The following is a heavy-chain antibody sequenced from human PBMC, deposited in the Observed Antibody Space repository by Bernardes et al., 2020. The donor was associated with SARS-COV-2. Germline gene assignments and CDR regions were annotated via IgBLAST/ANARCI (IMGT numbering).Heavy chain of an antibody. Sequence: GSSGGRQAPGQGLEWMGWISAYNGNTNYAQKLQDRVTMTTDTSTSTAYMELRSLRSDDTAVYYCARRPGITGTPFDPWGQGTLVTVSS. CDR1: G. D-gene: IGHD1-20*01. V-gene: IGHV1-18*01. CDR3: ARRPGITGTPFDP. CDR2: ISAYNGNT. J-gene: IGHJ5*02.